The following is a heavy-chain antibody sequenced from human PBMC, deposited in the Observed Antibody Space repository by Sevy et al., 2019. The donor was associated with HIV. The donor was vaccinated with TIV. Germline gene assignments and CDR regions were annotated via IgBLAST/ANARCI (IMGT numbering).Heavy chain of an antibody. CDR1: GGTFSSYA. J-gene: IGHJ5*02. V-gene: IGHV1-69*13. CDR2: IIPIFGTA. CDR3: ARRGAARQNWFDP. Sequence: ASVKVSCKASGGTFSSYAISWVRQAPGQGLEWMGGIIPIFGTANYAQKFQGRVTITADESTSTAYMELSSLRSEDTAVYYCARRGAARQNWFDPWGQGTLVTVPS. D-gene: IGHD6-6*01.